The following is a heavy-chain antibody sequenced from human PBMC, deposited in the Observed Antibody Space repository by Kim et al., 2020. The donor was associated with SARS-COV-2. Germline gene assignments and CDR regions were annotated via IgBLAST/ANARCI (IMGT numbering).Heavy chain of an antibody. V-gene: IGHV3-21*01. CDR2: ISSSSSYI. CDR1: GFTFSSYS. J-gene: IGHJ4*02. D-gene: IGHD4-17*01. Sequence: GGSLRLSCAASGFTFSSYSMNWVRQAPGKGLEWVSSISSSSSYIYYADSVKDRFTISRDNAKNSLYLQMNSLRAEDTAVYYCAREVTTVVTPLDYWGQGTLVTVSS. CDR3: AREVTTVVTPLDY.